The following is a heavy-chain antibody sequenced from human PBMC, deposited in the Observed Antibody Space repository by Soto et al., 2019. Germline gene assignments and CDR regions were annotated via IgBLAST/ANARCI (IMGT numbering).Heavy chain of an antibody. CDR3: VRAHLQCSATNCYLI. Sequence: QVQLVVSGGGLVKPGGSLRLSCAASGITFSDFYMSWIRQAPGKGLEGVSSISGSGDDIYYADSVKGRFTISRDNAKNSLYLQMNSVRAEDTAVYYCVRAHLQCSATNCYLIWGQGTLVTVCS. CDR1: GITFSDFY. V-gene: IGHV3-11*01. CDR2: ISGSGDDI. J-gene: IGHJ4*02. D-gene: IGHD2-2*01.